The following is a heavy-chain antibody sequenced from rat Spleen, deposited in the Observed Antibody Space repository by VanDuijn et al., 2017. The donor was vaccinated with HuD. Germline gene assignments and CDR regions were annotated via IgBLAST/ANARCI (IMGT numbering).Heavy chain of an antibody. CDR2: ISTSGGST. D-gene: IGHD1-12*03. CDR1: GFTFSSFP. J-gene: IGHJ2*01. Sequence: EVQLVESGGGLVQPGRSMKLSCAASGFTFSSFPMAWVRQAPTKGLEWVATISTSGGSTYYRDSVKGRFTISRDNAKSTLYLQMNSLRSEDTATYYCTREDYYDGYPHYFDYWGQGVMVTVSS. CDR3: TREDYYDGYPHYFDY. V-gene: IGHV5-46*01.